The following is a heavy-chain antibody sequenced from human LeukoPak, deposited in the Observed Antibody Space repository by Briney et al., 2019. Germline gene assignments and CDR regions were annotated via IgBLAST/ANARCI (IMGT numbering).Heavy chain of an antibody. CDR1: GFTFSSYS. Sequence: GGSLGLSCAASGFTFSSYSMNWVRQAPGKGLEWVSSISSSSSYIYYADSVKGRFTISRDNAKNSLYLQMNSLRAEDTAVYYCARVGPITMVRGVIDYWGQGTLVTV. V-gene: IGHV3-21*01. CDR3: ARVGPITMVRGVIDY. CDR2: ISSSSSYI. D-gene: IGHD3-10*01. J-gene: IGHJ4*02.